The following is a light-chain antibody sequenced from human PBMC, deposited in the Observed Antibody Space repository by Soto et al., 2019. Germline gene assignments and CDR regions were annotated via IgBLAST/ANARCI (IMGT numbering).Light chain of an antibody. CDR2: DVS. J-gene: IGLJ2*01. Sequence: QSALTQPASVSGSTGQSITISCTGTSSDVGGYNYVSWYQQHPGKAPKLMIYDVSNRPSGVSNRFSGSKSGNTASLTISGLQADYEAGYYCSSYTSSSNRVFGGGTQLTVL. CDR1: SSDVGGYNY. CDR3: SSYTSSSNRV. V-gene: IGLV2-14*01.